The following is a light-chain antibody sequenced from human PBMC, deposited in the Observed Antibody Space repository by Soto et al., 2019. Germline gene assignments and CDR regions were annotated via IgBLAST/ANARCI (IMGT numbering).Light chain of an antibody. CDR1: SSDVGRYNY. V-gene: IGLV2-14*01. CDR2: EVS. Sequence: QSALTQPASVSGSPGQSITISCTGNSSDVGRYNYVSWYQQHPGKAPKLIIYEVSDRPSGVSNRFSGSKSGNTASLTISGLQAEDEADYYCTSYTSIDTLPVLFGGGTKVTVL. CDR3: TSYTSIDTLPVL. J-gene: IGLJ2*01.